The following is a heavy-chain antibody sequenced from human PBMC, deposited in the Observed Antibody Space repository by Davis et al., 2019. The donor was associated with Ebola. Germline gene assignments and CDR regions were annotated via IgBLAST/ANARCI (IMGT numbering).Heavy chain of an antibody. V-gene: IGHV3-30*03. CDR2: ISYDGDNN. CDR1: DFIVSDKY. D-gene: IGHD2-21*02. J-gene: IGHJ2*01. CDR3: VRDPALVVTGGGWFFGL. Sequence: GESLKISCAASDFIVSDKYMSWVRQAPGKGLEWVAVISYDGDNNYHADSVQGRFTISRDNSKNTLYLQMNSLRAEDTAVYYCVRDPALVVTGGGWFFGLWGRGTLVTVSS.